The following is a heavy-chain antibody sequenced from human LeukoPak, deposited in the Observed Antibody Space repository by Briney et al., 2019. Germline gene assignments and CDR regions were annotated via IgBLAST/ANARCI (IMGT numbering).Heavy chain of an antibody. CDR2: INRDGSDS. CDR1: GFTFSSCW. D-gene: IGHD6-13*01. Sequence: QPGGSLRLSCAASGFTFSSCWMHWVRQAPGKGLLWVSRINRDGSDSSYADSVKGRFTISRDNAKNTLFLEMNSLRAEDTAVYYCARVSSTLHDWGQGTLVTVSS. V-gene: IGHV3-74*01. J-gene: IGHJ4*02. CDR3: ARVSSTLHD.